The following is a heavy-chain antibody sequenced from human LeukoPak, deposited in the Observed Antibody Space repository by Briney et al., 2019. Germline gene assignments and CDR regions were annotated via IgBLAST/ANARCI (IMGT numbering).Heavy chain of an antibody. J-gene: IGHJ3*02. D-gene: IGHD1-14*01. CDR2: IKQDGTEK. CDR1: GFTFSSYT. CDR3: ARDPRTGYPGAFDI. V-gene: IGHV3-7*01. Sequence: GGSLRLSCAASGFTFSSYTMNWVRQAPGKRLEWVANIKQDGTEKYYVDSVKGRFTISRDNAQNSLYLQMNSLRVDDTAVYYCARDPRTGYPGAFDIWGQGTMVTVSS.